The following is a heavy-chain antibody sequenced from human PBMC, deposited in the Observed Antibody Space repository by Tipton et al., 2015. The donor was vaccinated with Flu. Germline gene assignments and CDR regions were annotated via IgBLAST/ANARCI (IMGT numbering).Heavy chain of an antibody. J-gene: IGHJ5*02. D-gene: IGHD4-11*01. CDR3: ARRDYSNYVSDPKNWFDP. V-gene: IGHV4-38-2*01. CDR2: VFLGGGT. Sequence: TLSLTCAVTGDSITSSYFWCWIRQPPGKALEWIGNVFLGGGTYYPPSLKSRLTISLARSKNLFPLKLRSVTAADTAVYYCARRDYSNYVSDPKNWFDPWGPGTLVTVSS. CDR1: GDSITSSYF.